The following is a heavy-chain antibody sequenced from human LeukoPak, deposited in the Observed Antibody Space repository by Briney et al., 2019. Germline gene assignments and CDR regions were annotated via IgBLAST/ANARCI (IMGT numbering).Heavy chain of an antibody. CDR3: AIKHGLADHLAY. CDR1: GYNFNTYX. Sequence: GASLKISCKGFGYNFNTYXXNWVRQMPGKGLXXXGKIDPSDSYTNYSPSCQGHVIISADRSITTAYLQWTSLEASDTAVYYCAIKHGLADHLAYWGQGTPVTVSS. V-gene: IGHV5-10-1*01. D-gene: IGHD1-14*01. J-gene: IGHJ4*02. CDR2: IDPSDSYT.